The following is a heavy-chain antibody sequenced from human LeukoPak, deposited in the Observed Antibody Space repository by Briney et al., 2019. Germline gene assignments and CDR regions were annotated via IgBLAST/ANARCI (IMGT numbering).Heavy chain of an antibody. CDR2: INSDGSST. CDR1: GFTFSRYW. J-gene: IGHJ4*02. D-gene: IGHD1-26*01. V-gene: IGHV3-74*01. Sequence: GGSLRLSCAASGFTFSRYWMHWVRQAPGEGLVWVSRINSDGSSTSYADSVKGRFTISRDNAKNTLYLQMNSLRAEDTAVYYCARLSGSYFRLDYWGQGTLVTVSS. CDR3: ARLSGSYFRLDY.